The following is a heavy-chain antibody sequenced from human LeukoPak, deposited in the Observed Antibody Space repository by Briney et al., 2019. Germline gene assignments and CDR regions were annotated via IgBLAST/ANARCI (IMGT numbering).Heavy chain of an antibody. CDR3: ARHMGLGYSYGYPYFDY. CDR1: GGSISSYY. V-gene: IGHV4-59*08. Sequence: SETLSLTCTVSGGSISSYYWSWIRQPPGKGPEWIGYIYYSGSTNYNPSLKSRVTISVDTSKNQFSLKLSSVTAADTAVYYCARHMGLGYSYGYPYFDYWGQGTLFTVSS. CDR2: IYYSGST. J-gene: IGHJ4*02. D-gene: IGHD5-18*01.